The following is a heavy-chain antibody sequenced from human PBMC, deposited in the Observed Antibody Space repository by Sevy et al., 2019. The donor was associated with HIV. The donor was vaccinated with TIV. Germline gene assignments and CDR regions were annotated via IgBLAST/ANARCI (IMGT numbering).Heavy chain of an antibody. D-gene: IGHD2-15*01. V-gene: IGHV3-21*01. J-gene: IGHJ4*02. CDR2: INGISSNI. CDR1: GFTFSSYA. Sequence: GGSLRLSCAASGFTFSSYAMNWVRQAPGKGLEWVSSINGISSNIYYADSLKGRFTISRDNAENSLYLQMNSVRAEDTAVYYCARDLFSGGNAVYGYWGQGTLVTVSS. CDR3: ARDLFSGGNAVYGY.